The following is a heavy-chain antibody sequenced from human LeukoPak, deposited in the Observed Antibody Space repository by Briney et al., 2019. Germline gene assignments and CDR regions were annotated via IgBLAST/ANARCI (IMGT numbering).Heavy chain of an antibody. CDR2: TYYRSKWYN. Sequence: SQTLSLTCATSGDSVSSNSAAWNWIRQFPSRGLEWLGRTYYRSKWYNDYAVSVKSRITINPDTSKNQFSLQLNSVTPEDTAVYYCARGGSGWYVSVFDPWGQGTLVTVSS. J-gene: IGHJ5*02. CDR1: GDSVSSNSAA. V-gene: IGHV6-1*01. D-gene: IGHD6-13*01. CDR3: ARGGSGWYVSVFDP.